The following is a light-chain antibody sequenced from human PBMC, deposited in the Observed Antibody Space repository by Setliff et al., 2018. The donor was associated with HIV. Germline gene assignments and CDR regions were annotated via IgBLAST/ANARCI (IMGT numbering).Light chain of an antibody. Sequence: QSALTQPASVSGSPGQSITISCTGTSSDIGGYNYVSWYQEHPVKAPKLMIYDVSNRPSGVSDRVSGSKSGNTASLTISGLQAEDEADYYCCSYTTTSPCAFGTGTNVTVL. CDR3: CSYTTTSPCA. J-gene: IGLJ1*01. V-gene: IGLV2-14*03. CDR1: SSDIGGYNY. CDR2: DVS.